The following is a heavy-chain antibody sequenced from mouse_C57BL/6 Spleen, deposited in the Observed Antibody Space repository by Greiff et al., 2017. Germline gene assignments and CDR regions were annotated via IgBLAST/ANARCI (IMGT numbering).Heavy chain of an antibody. V-gene: IGHV1-54*01. CDR2: INPGSGGT. CDR3: ARNYGSSYYAMDY. D-gene: IGHD1-1*01. J-gene: IGHJ4*01. CDR1: GYAFTNYL. Sequence: QVQLQQSGAELVRPGTSVKVSCKASGYAFTNYLIEWVKQRPGQGLEWIGVINPGSGGTNYNEKVKGKATLTADKSSSTAYMQLSSLTSEDSAVYFGARNYGSSYYAMDYWGQGTSVTVSS.